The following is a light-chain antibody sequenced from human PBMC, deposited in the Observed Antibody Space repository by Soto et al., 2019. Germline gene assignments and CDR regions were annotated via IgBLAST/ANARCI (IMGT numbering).Light chain of an antibody. CDR2: DVS. J-gene: IGKJ5*01. V-gene: IGKV1-33*01. CDR3: QQYYSYPIT. Sequence: DIQMTQSPSSLSASVGDRVTITCQASQGIRNYLNWYQQKPGQAPKLLIYDVSHLETGVPSRFSGSGSGTDFTLTISCLQSEDFATYYCQQYYSYPITFGQGTRLEIK. CDR1: QGIRNY.